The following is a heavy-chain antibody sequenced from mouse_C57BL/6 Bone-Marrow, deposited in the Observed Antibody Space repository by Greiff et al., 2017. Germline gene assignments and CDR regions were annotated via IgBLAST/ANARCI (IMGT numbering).Heavy chain of an antibody. D-gene: IGHD2-3*01. V-gene: IGHV5-12*01. CDR1: GFTFSDYY. CDR3: AVRGYYDVSYAMDY. Sequence: VQLKESGGGLVQPGASLKLSCAASGFTFSDYYMYWVRQTPEKRLEWVAYISNGGGSTYYPDTVKGRFTLSRDNAKTTLYLQMSRLKSEDTAMYYCAVRGYYDVSYAMDYWGQGTSVTVSS. CDR2: ISNGGGST. J-gene: IGHJ4*01.